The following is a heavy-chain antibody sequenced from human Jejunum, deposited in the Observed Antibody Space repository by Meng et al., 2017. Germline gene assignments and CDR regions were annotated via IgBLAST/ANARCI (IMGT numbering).Heavy chain of an antibody. CDR3: ARDRQPFSNFRELFDY. Sequence: GGSLTLFCDASAFPFSTYTIHWVRQAPGKGLEWVALISSDGSNTEYADSVKGRFTISRDNSKNTLFLQMNSLRVEDTAIYYCARDRQPFSNFRELFDYWGQGTLVTVSS. D-gene: IGHD1-7*01. J-gene: IGHJ4*02. CDR2: ISSDGSNT. V-gene: IGHV3-30*04. CDR1: AFPFSTYT.